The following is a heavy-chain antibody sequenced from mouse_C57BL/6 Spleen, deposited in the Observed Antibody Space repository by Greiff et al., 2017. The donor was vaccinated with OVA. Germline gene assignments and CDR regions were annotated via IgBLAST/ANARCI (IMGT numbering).Heavy chain of an antibody. V-gene: IGHV7-3*01. D-gene: IGHD6-1*01. CDR3: ARLLARYFDV. Sequence: VQRVESGGGLVQPGGSLSLSCAASGFTFTDYYMSWVRQPPGKALEWLGFIRNKANGYTTEYSASVKGRFTISRDNSQSILYLQMNALRAEDSATYYCARLLARYFDVWGTGTTVTVSS. CDR1: GFTFTDYY. CDR2: IRNKANGYTT. J-gene: IGHJ1*03.